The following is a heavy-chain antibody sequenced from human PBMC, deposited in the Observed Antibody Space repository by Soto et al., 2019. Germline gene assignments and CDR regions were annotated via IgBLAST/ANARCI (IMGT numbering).Heavy chain of an antibody. V-gene: IGHV4-31*03. CDR3: AREGSYGYSYFDY. CDR2: IYYSGST. Sequence: SETLSLTCTVSGGSISSGGYYWSWIRQHPGKGLEWIGYIYYSGSTYYNPSPKSRVTISVDTSKNQFSLKLSSVTAADTAVYYCAREGSYGYSYFDYWGQGTLVTVSS. CDR1: GGSISSGGYY. J-gene: IGHJ4*02. D-gene: IGHD5-18*01.